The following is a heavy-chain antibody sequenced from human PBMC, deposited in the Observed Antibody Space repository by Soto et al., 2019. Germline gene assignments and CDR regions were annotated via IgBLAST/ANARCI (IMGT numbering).Heavy chain of an antibody. CDR2: ISAYNGNT. V-gene: IGHV1-18*01. J-gene: IGHJ4*02. CDR1: GYTFTSYG. Sequence: QVQLVQSGAEVKKPGASVKVSCKASGYTFTSYGISWVRQAPGQGLEWMGWISAYNGNTNYAQKLQGRVTMTTDTITVXAYMELRSLRSDDTAGYYCARDRHNVGVAGKDFDYWGQGTLVTVSS. CDR3: ARDRHNVGVAGKDFDY. D-gene: IGHD6-19*01.